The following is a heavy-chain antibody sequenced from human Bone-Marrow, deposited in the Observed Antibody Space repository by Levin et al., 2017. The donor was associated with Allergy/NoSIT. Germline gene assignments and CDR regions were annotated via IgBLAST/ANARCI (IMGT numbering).Heavy chain of an antibody. CDR1: GGSIRSADYY. Sequence: TSETLSLTCTVSGGSIRSADYYWSWVRQPPGKGLEWIGYIYSSGSTYYNPSLKSRLTISVDTSKEEFSLRLTSVTAADTAVYYCARGGHYGDPSMWGDKFDSWGQGTLVTVSS. J-gene: IGHJ4*02. CDR2: IYSSGST. V-gene: IGHV4-30-4*01. CDR3: ARGGHYGDPSMWGDKFDS. D-gene: IGHD4-17*01.